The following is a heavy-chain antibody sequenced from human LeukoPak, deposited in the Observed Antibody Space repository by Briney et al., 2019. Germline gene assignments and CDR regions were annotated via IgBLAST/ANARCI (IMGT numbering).Heavy chain of an antibody. CDR3: ARHVRSSWTFDY. D-gene: IGHD6-13*01. J-gene: IGHJ4*02. CDR1: GGSISSYY. CDR2: IYTSGST. Sequence: SETLSLTCTVSGGSISSYYWSWIRQPPGKGLEWIGYIYTSGSTNYNPSPKSRVTISVDTSKNQFSLKLSSVTAADTAVYYCARHVRSSWTFDYWGQGTLVTVSS. V-gene: IGHV4-4*09.